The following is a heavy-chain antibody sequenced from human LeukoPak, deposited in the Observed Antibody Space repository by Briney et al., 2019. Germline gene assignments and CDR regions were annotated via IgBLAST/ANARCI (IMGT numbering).Heavy chain of an antibody. J-gene: IGHJ6*03. CDR1: GFTFDDYA. CDR3: AKDSRSYYYYYMDV. CDR2: ISGDGGST. Sequence: PGGSLRLSRAASGFTFDDYAMHWVRQAPGKGLEWVSLISGDGGSTYYADSVKGRFTISRDNSKNSLYLQMNSLRTEDTALYYCAKDSRSYYYYYMDVWGKGTTVTVSS. V-gene: IGHV3-43*02.